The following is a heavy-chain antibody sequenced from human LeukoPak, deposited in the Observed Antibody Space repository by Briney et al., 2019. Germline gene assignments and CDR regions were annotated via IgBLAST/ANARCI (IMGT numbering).Heavy chain of an antibody. J-gene: IGHJ4*02. Sequence: GGSLRLSCAASGFTFSSYSMNWVRQAPGKGLEWVSSISSSSSYIYYADSVKGRFTISRDNAKNSLYLQMNSLRAEDTAEYYCARNPDSGSYFDYWGQGTLVTVSS. D-gene: IGHD1-26*01. CDR3: ARNPDSGSYFDY. V-gene: IGHV3-21*01. CDR1: GFTFSSYS. CDR2: ISSSSSYI.